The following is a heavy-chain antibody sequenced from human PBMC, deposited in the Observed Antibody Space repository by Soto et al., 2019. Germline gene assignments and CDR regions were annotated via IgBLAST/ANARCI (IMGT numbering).Heavy chain of an antibody. CDR3: ARVGREWDSYYYYCGMDV. Sequence: QVQLVESGGGVVQPGRSLRLSCAASGFTFSSYAMHWVRQAPGKGLEWVAVISYDGSNKYYADSVKGRFTISRDNSKNPLYLQMNSLRAEDTAVYYCARVGREWDSYYYYCGMDVWGQGTTVTVSS. CDR2: ISYDGSNK. CDR1: GFTFSSYA. V-gene: IGHV3-30-3*01. J-gene: IGHJ6*02. D-gene: IGHD1-26*01.